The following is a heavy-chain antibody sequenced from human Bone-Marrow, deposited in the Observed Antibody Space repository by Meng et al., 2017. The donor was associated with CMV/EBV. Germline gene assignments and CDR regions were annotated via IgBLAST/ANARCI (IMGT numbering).Heavy chain of an antibody. J-gene: IGHJ4*02. D-gene: IGHD3-3*01. CDR3: ARGTYYDFWSGLSPSPFDY. V-gene: IGHV5-51*01. CDR2: IYPGDSDT. CDR1: GYSFTSYW. Sequence: GASLKISCKGSGYSFTSYWIGWVRQMPGKGLEWMGIIYPGDSDTRYSPSFQGQVTISADKSISTAYLQWSSLKASDTAMYYCARGTYYDFWSGLSPSPFDYWGQGTLVTVSS.